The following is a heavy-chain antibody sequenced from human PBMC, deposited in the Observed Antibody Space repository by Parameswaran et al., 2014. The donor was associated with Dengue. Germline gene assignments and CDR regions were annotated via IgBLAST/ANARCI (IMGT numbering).Heavy chain of an antibody. V-gene: IGHV3-48*04. Sequence: VRQMPGRGLEWISYSSSSRIYYADSVKGRFTITRDNAKNSLYLQMKSLRAEDTAVYYCARDRSGAIPHPGYSDYWGQGTLVTVSS. CDR2: SSSSRI. D-gene: IGHD2-15*01. J-gene: IGHJ4*02. CDR3: ARDRSGAIPHPGYSDY.